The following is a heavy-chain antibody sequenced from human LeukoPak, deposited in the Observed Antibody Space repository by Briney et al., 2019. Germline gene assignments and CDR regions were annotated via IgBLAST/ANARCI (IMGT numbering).Heavy chain of an antibody. J-gene: IGHJ6*03. CDR2: IYYSGST. D-gene: IGHD3-9*01. CDR3: ARDRNFDWFDFRNGYMDV. V-gene: IGHV4-59*11. Sequence: PSETLSLTCTVSGGSISSHYWSWIRQPPGKGLEWIGYIYYSGSTNYNTPLKSRVTISVDTSKNQFSLKLSSVTAADTAVYYCARDRNFDWFDFRNGYMDVWGKGTTVTVSS. CDR1: GGSISSHY.